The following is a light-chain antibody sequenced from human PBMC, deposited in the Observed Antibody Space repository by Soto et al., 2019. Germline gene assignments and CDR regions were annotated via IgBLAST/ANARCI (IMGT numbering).Light chain of an antibody. CDR1: QSLLQSNGKHY. Sequence: DIVMTQSPPSLPVTPGEPASISCRSSQSLLQSNGKHYLDWYLQKPVQSPQLLIYLGSNRASGVPDRFSGGGSGTDVTMKISTMEAEDVGVYYCMQALQVPLTFGQGTRLEVK. J-gene: IGKJ5*01. V-gene: IGKV2-28*01. CDR2: LGS. CDR3: MQALQVPLT.